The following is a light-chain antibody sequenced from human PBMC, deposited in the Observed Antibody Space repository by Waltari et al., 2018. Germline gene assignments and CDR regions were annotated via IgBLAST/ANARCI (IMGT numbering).Light chain of an antibody. Sequence: QSALTQPASVSGSPGQSVTISCTGSSSDVGFYNHVSWYQQHPGKVPKLSISKVTNRPSGVSNRFSGSKAGNTASLTISGLQAEDEADYYCCSHAGSSTVVFGGGTKLTVL. CDR2: KVT. CDR1: SSDVGFYNH. J-gene: IGLJ2*01. CDR3: CSHAGSSTVV. V-gene: IGLV2-23*02.